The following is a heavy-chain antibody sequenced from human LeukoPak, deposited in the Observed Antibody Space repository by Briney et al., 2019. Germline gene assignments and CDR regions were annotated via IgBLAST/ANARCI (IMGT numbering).Heavy chain of an antibody. CDR2: ISSSSNNI. CDR3: ARGYQRLDY. V-gene: IGHV3-21*01. J-gene: IGHJ4*02. CDR1: GFTFSTYT. D-gene: IGHD2-2*01. Sequence: GGSLRLSCAASGFTFSTYTMNWVRQAPGKGLEWVSSISSSSNNIYYADSVKGRFTISRDNAMNSVYLQMNSLRVEDTAVYYCARGYQRLDYWGQGTLITVSS.